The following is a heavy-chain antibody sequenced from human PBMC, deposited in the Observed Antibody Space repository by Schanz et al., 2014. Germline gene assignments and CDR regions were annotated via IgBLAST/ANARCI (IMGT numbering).Heavy chain of an antibody. CDR1: GFTFSSYS. CDR3: ARDFHGYGPHLDY. V-gene: IGHV3-23*04. Sequence: EVQLVESGGGLVQPGGSLRLSCTASGFTFSSYSMNWVRQAPGKGLEWVSAISGSGGSTYYADSVKGRFTISRDNSKNTLYLQMISLRAEDTAVYYCARDFHGYGPHLDYWGQGSLVTVSS. CDR2: ISGSGGST. J-gene: IGHJ4*02. D-gene: IGHD5-12*01.